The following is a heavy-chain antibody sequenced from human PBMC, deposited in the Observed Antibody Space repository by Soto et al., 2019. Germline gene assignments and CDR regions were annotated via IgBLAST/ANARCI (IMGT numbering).Heavy chain of an antibody. V-gene: IGHV3-30*04. J-gene: IGHJ5*01. CDR3: ARTRNGGVADSFDS. CDR1: GFTFSRHA. Sequence: GGSLRLSCAASGFTFSRHAIHWVRLTPGRGLEWVLAISRDGSYIYYTVSVKGRFTVSRDTSKNTVFVQMNRLIPDDTALYFCARTRNGGVADSFDSWGQGTRVTVSS. D-gene: IGHD3-3*01. CDR2: ISRDGSYI.